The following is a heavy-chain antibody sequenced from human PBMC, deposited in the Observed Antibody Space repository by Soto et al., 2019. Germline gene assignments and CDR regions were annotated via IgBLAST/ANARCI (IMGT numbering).Heavy chain of an antibody. J-gene: IGHJ6*02. V-gene: IGHV5-51*01. Sequence: GESLKSSCHGSGYSFTSYWIPWVRQMPGKVLEWMGLIYPGESDTRYSPSFQGQVTISADKSIDTAYLQWRSLKASDTAVYYCARHNGSPGAYLGLEVGGQGTRVTVSS. CDR1: GYSFTSYW. CDR3: ARHNGSPGAYLGLEV. CDR2: IYPGESDT. D-gene: IGHD2-8*01.